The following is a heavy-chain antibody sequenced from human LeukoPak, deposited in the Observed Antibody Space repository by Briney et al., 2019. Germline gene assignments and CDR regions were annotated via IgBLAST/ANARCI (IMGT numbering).Heavy chain of an antibody. D-gene: IGHD4-11*01. CDR3: ARLGLQHYMDV. V-gene: IGHV4-38-2*01. Sequence: SETLSLTCAVSGYSISSGYYWGWIRQPPGKGLEWIGSIYHSGSTPYNPSLKSRVTISVDTSKNQFSLKLRSVTAADTAVYYCARLGLQHYMDVWGKGTTVTVSS. J-gene: IGHJ6*03. CDR2: IYHSGST. CDR1: GYSISSGYY.